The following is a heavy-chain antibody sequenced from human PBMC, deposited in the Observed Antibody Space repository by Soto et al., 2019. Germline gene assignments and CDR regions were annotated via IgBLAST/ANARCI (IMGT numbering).Heavy chain of an antibody. CDR2: ISYDGKNK. CDR3: AKGQHCSSTSCYFYPYGMDV. CDR1: GFTFSTYG. Sequence: QVQLVESGGGVVQPGRSLRLSCVASGFTFSTYGMHWVRQAPGKGLEWVAVISYDGKNKYYADSVKGRLTISRDNSKNTVYRQMSRLRGEDRAVYDCAKGQHCSSTSCYFYPYGMDVWGQGTTVAVTS. V-gene: IGHV3-30*18. J-gene: IGHJ6*02. D-gene: IGHD2-2*01.